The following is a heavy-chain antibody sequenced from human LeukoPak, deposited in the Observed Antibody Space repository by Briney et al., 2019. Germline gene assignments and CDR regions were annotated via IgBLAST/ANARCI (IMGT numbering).Heavy chain of an antibody. D-gene: IGHD3-10*02. CDR3: AELGITMIGGV. Sequence: GGSLRLSCAASGFTFNRHWMHWVRQAPGKGLEWVSYISSSGSTIYYADSVKGRFTISRDNAKNSLYLQMNSLRAEDTAVYYCAELGITMIGGVWGKGTTVTISS. V-gene: IGHV3-48*03. CDR2: ISSSGSTI. J-gene: IGHJ6*04. CDR1: GFTFNRHW.